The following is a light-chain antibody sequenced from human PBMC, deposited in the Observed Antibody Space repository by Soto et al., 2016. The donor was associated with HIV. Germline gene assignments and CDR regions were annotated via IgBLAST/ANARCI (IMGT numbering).Light chain of an antibody. Sequence: DIQMTQSPSTLSASIGDRVTITCRASQNINNWLAWYQQKPGKAPKFLIYKASNLENGVPSRFSGSGSGTEFTLTISSLQPDDFATYYCQQYYSYHTFGLGDQRWRSN. CDR3: QQYYSYHT. CDR2: KAS. V-gene: IGKV1-5*03. J-gene: IGKJ2*01. CDR1: QNINNW.